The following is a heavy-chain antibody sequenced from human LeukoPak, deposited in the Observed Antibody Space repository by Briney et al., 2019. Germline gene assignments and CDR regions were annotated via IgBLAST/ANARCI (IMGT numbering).Heavy chain of an antibody. J-gene: IGHJ4*02. D-gene: IGHD6-19*01. Sequence: PSDTLSLTCTVSVRSIRIYYWSCIRQPPGKGLEWIGHIYSGRPKYNPSTESRVPISVDPSKNQFSLKLSSVTAADTAVYYCALYRGSSGWYYFDYWGQGTMVTVCS. CDR3: ALYRGSSGWYYFDY. CDR2: IYSGRP. CDR1: VRSIRIYY. V-gene: IGHV4-59*08.